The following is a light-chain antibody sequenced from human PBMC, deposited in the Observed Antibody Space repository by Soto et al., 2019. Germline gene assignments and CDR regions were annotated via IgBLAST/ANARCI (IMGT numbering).Light chain of an antibody. CDR2: GAS. J-gene: IGKJ2*01. CDR3: QQYDGSPPPT. Sequence: EIVLTQSPGTLSLSPGERATLSCRASQNVRSNYLAWYQQRPGQAPRLLIYGASNRATGIPDRFSGSGSGTDFTLTISRLEPEDFGVYFCQQYDGSPPPTFGQGTKLEI. V-gene: IGKV3-20*01. CDR1: QNVRSNY.